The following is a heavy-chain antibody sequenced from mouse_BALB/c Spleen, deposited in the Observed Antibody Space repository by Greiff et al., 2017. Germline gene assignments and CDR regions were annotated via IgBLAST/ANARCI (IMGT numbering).Heavy chain of an antibody. Sequence: VQRVESGPGLVQPSQSLSITCTVSGFSLTSYGVHWVRQSPGKGLEWLGVIWSGGSTDYNAAFISRLSISKDNSKSQVFFKMNSLQANDTAIYYCARRATMITTGFAYWGQGTLVTVSA. J-gene: IGHJ3*01. CDR2: IWSGGST. V-gene: IGHV2-2*02. CDR1: GFSLTSYG. D-gene: IGHD2-4*01. CDR3: ARRATMITTGFAY.